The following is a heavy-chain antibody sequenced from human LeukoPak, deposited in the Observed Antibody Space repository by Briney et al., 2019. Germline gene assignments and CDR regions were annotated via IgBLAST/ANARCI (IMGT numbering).Heavy chain of an antibody. D-gene: IGHD4-17*01. CDR2: ISGSSGII. CDR1: GFTFNIYT. CDR3: ARPTYGDYWDAFDV. V-gene: IGHV3-48*02. Sequence: GGSLRLSCAASGFTFNIYTMNWVRQAPAKGLEWVSYISGSSGIIDYADSVRGRFTISRDNAKNSLYLQMNSLRDDDTAVYYCARPTYGDYWDAFDVWGQGTMVTVSS. J-gene: IGHJ3*01.